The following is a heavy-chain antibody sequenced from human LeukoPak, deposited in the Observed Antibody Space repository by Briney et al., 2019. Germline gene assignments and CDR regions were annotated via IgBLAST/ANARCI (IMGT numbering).Heavy chain of an antibody. CDR3: ATPSSGSWYGFDP. CDR2: IDANSGGT. V-gene: IGHV1-2*02. D-gene: IGHD6-13*01. J-gene: IGHJ5*02. CDR1: GHTFTGYY. Sequence: ASVKVSCKASGHTFTGYYIHWVRQAPGQGLEWMGWIDANSGGTNYAQKFQGRVTMTRDTSISTAYMELSSLTSADTAVYRRATPSSGSWYGFDPWGQGTLVTVSS.